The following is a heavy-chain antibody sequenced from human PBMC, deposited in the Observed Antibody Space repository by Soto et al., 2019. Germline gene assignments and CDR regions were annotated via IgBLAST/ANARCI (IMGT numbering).Heavy chain of an antibody. CDR3: ARPPAITHQYDYGLAV. Sequence: QVQLVQSGAEVKKPGSSVRVSCKASGGTFSSYAISWVRQAPGQGLEWMGGVIPIFGTANYPQKFQGRLTITADEATNTAHMELNSLRSDDTAVYYCARPPAITHQYDYGLAVWGQGTTVTVSS. J-gene: IGHJ6*02. CDR1: GGTFSSYA. CDR2: VIPIFGTA. D-gene: IGHD3-10*01. V-gene: IGHV1-69*01.